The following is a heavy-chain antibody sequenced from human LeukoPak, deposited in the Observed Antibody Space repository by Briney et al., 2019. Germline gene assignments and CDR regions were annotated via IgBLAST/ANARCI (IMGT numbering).Heavy chain of an antibody. D-gene: IGHD5-12*01. CDR1: GGTFSSYA. CDR2: IIPIFGTA. V-gene: IGHV1-69*01. CDR3: ARSPVPTMEIGDY. Sequence: SVKVSCKASGGTFSSYAISWVRQAPGQGLEWMGGIIPIFGTANYAQKFQGRVTITADESTSTAYMELSSLRSEDTAVYYCARSPVPTMEIGDYWGQGTLVTVSS. J-gene: IGHJ4*02.